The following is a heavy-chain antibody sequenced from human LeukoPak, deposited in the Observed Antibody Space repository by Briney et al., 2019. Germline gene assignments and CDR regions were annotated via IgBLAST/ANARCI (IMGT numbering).Heavy chain of an antibody. CDR1: GGSISSYY. CDR2: IYTSGST. CDR3: ARLDVLRFLEWLFDY. V-gene: IGHV4-4*07. Sequence: SETLSLTCTVSGGSISSYYWSWIRQPAGKGLEWIGRIYTSGSTNYNPSLKSRVTMSVDTSKNQFSLKLSSVTAADTAVYYCARLDVLRFLEWLFDYWGQGTLVTVSS. D-gene: IGHD3-3*01. J-gene: IGHJ4*02.